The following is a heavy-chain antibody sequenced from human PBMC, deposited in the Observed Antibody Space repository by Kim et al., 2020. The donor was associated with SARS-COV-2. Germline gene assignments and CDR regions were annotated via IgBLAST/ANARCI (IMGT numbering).Heavy chain of an antibody. V-gene: IGHV3-23*01. CDR1: GFTFSSYA. Sequence: GGSLRLSCAASGFTFSSYAMSWVRQAPGKGLEWVSAISGSGGSTYYADSVKGRFTISRDNSKNTLYLQMNSLRVEDTAVYYCAKVIGRRLGEGFDYWGQGALVTASS. J-gene: IGHJ4*02. CDR2: ISGSGGST. D-gene: IGHD3-16*01. CDR3: AKVIGRRLGEGFDY.